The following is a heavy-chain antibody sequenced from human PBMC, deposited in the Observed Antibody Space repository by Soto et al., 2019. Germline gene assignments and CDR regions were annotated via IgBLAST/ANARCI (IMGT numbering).Heavy chain of an antibody. Sequence: GGSVKVSCKASGYTLTIYDINCVRQATGQGLEWMGWMNPNSGNTGYAQKFQGRVTMTRNTSISTAYMELSSLRSEDTAVYYCARAVYDSSGSSDYWGQGTLVTVS. V-gene: IGHV1-8*01. CDR1: GYTLTIYD. CDR3: ARAVYDSSGSSDY. J-gene: IGHJ4*02. D-gene: IGHD3-22*01. CDR2: MNPNSGNT.